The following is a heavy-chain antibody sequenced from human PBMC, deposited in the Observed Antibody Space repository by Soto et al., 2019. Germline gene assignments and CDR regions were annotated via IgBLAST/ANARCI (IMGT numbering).Heavy chain of an antibody. CDR1: GGTFSSYA. Sequence: QVQLVQSGAEVKKPGSSVKVSCKASGGTFSSYAISWVRQAPGQGLEWMGGIIPIFGTANYAQKFQGRVTITADESTSTAYMEXSSLRSEDTXXXXXXXVRVGVDTAXXXXXXYWGQG. D-gene: IGHD5-18*01. V-gene: IGHV1-69*01. J-gene: IGHJ4*02. CDR3: XXVRVGVDTAXXXXXXY. CDR2: IIPIFGTA.